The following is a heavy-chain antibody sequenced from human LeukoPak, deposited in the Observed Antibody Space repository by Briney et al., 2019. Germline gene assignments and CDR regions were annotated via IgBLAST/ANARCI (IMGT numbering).Heavy chain of an antibody. V-gene: IGHV6-1*01. Sequence: SQTLSLTCAISGESVSSTGASWNWVRQSPSRGLEWLGRTYYRSQWYYEYALSVKSRIIVAPDTSKNQFSLQLNSVTPEDTAVYYCVRGNYNFDYWGQGSLVTVSS. D-gene: IGHD5-24*01. CDR3: VRGNYNFDY. CDR2: TYYRSQWYY. J-gene: IGHJ4*02. CDR1: GESVSSTGAS.